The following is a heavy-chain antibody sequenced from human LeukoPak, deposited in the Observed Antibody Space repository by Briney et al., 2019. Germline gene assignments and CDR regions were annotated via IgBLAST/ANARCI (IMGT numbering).Heavy chain of an antibody. J-gene: IGHJ3*02. D-gene: IGHD7-27*01. CDR3: AKGNWGSAFDI. CDR1: GFTFNDYT. CDR2: ITWNSGST. V-gene: IGHV3-9*01. Sequence: PGRPLRLSCAASGFTFNDYTMHWVRQAPGKGLEWVSGITWNSGSTDYADSVDGRFTISRDNAKNSLYLQMNSLRPEDTAFYYCAKGNWGSAFDIWGQGTLVTVSS.